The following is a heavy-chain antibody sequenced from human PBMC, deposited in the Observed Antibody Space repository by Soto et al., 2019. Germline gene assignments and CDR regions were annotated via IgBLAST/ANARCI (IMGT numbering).Heavy chain of an antibody. CDR2: IYYSGST. V-gene: IGHV4-59*01. J-gene: IGHJ3*02. Sequence: SETLSLTCTVSGGSISSYYWSWIRQPPGKGLEWIGYIYYSGSTNYNPSLKSRVTISVDTSKNQFSLKLSSVTAADTAVYYCARGGVYDSSGYQLLMGGDDAFDIWGQGTRSPSPQ. CDR3: ARGGVYDSSGYQLLMGGDDAFDI. D-gene: IGHD3-22*01. CDR1: GGSISSYY.